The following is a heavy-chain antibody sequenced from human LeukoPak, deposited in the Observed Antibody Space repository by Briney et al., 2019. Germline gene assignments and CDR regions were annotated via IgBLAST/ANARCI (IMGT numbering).Heavy chain of an antibody. V-gene: IGHV4-30-4*01. D-gene: IGHD3-9*01. CDR2: IYYSGST. J-gene: IGHJ6*04. Sequence: PSETLSLTCTVSGGSISSGDYYWSWIRQPPGKGLGWIGYIYYSGSTYYNPSLKSRVTISVDTSKNQFSLKLSSVTAADTAVYYCARDLTLHYGMDVWGKGTTVTVSS. CDR1: GGSISSGDYY. CDR3: ARDLTLHYGMDV.